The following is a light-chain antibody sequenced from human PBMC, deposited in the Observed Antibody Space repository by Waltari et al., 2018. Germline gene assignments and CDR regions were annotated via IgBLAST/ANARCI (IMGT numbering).Light chain of an antibody. CDR3: CSYSGDLSFGVV. CDR2: EVT. CDR1: SQDVGNYDL. Sequence: QSALTQPASVSGSPGQSITISCTGTSQDVGNYDLVSWYQQHPGKAPKLIIYEVTKRPSGFSNRFSGSKSGNTASLTISGLHTEDEGDYYCCSYSGDLSFGVVFGGGTKLTVL. V-gene: IGLV2-23*02. J-gene: IGLJ2*01.